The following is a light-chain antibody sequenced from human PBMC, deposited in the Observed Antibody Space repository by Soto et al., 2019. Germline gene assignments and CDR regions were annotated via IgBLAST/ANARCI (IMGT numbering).Light chain of an antibody. V-gene: IGKV1-9*01. Sequence: DIQLTQSPSFLSASVGDRVTITCRASQGISSYLAWYQQKPGKAPKLLIYAASTLQSGVPSRFSGSGSGTEFTLTISSLQPEDFATYYCQQLNSYPPVTFGHGTRLEIK. CDR1: QGISSY. J-gene: IGKJ5*01. CDR2: AAS. CDR3: QQLNSYPPVT.